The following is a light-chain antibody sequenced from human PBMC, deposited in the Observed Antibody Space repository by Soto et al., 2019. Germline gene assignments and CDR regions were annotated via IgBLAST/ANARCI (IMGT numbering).Light chain of an antibody. CDR3: AAWDDSLSGHWV. CDR1: SSNIGSNF. CDR2: YNH. Sequence: QSVLSQPPSASGTPGQRVTIPCSGSSSNIGSNFVYWYQQVPGTAPKLRIYYNHERPSGVPDRVSGSKSGTSASLAISGLRSEDEADYYCAAWDDSLSGHWVFGGGTKLTVL. V-gene: IGLV1-47*02. J-gene: IGLJ3*02.